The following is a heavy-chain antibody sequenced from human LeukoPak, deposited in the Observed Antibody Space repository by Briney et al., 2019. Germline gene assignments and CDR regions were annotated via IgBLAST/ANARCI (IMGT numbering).Heavy chain of an antibody. J-gene: IGHJ4*01. CDR2: ISSNGDNT. CDR3: VRGTGY. Sequence: SGGSLRLSCSVSGFTFSTYVMHWVRQAPGKGLEYVSAISSNGDNTYYADSVKGRFIISRDNSKNTLYLQMSSLRADDTAVYYCVRGTGYWGQEPWSPSP. V-gene: IGHV3-64D*06. CDR1: GFTFSTYV.